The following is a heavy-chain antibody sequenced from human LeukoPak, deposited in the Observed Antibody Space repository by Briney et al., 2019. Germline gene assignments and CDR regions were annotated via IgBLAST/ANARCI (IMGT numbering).Heavy chain of an antibody. D-gene: IGHD3-22*01. CDR3: AKANYYDSSGYSY. V-gene: IGHV3-30*18. CDR1: GFTFSSYG. J-gene: IGHJ4*02. CDR2: ISYDGSNK. Sequence: GGSVRLSCAASGFTFSSYGMHWVRQAPGKGLEWVGVISYDGSNKYYADSVKARFTTSRDNSKNPLYLQMNSLRAEDTAVYYCAKANYYDSSGYSYWGQGTLVTVSS.